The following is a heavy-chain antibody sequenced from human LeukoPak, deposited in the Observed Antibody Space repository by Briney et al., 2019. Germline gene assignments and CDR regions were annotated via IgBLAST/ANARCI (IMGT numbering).Heavy chain of an antibody. CDR3: ARTRQGALRYYYYYMDV. D-gene: IGHD4/OR15-4a*01. J-gene: IGHJ6*03. CDR2: IHHSGSI. CDR1: GVSISSNLW. Sequence: SETLSLTCAVSGVSISSNLWWTWVRQPPGKGLEWIAEIHHSGSINYNPSLKSRVTISVDKSKNQFSLKLSSVTAADTAVYYCARTRQGALRYYYYYMDVWGKGTTVTVSS. V-gene: IGHV4-4*02.